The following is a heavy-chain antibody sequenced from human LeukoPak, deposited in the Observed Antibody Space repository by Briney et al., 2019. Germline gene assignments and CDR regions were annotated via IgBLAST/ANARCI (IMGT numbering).Heavy chain of an antibody. CDR3: ARQGVVGSGYYRDFDY. J-gene: IGHJ4*02. CDR1: GYTFTSYD. D-gene: IGHD3-22*01. V-gene: IGHV1-18*01. Sequence: AASVKVSCKASGYTFTSYDINWVRQAPGQGLEWMGWISAYNGQTDYAQTLQGRVTMTRDTSTSTAYMELKSLTSDDTAVYYCARQGVVGSGYYRDFDYWGQGTLVTVSS. CDR2: ISAYNGQT.